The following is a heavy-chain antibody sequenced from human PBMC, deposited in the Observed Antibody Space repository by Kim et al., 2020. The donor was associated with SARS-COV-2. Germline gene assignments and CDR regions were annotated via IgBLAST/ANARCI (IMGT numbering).Heavy chain of an antibody. J-gene: IGHJ4*02. D-gene: IGHD3-10*01. CDR3: ARMVRGVPRFDY. Sequence: NHNPSPRRRVTLTVEPSKNQFSLKLSSVTAADTAVYYCARMVRGVPRFDYWGQGTLVTVSS. V-gene: IGHV4-59*01.